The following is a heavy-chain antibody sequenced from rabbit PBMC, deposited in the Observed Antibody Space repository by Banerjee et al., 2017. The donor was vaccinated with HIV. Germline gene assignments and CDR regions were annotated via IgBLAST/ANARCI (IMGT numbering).Heavy chain of an antibody. CDR3: ARGGLRYYAGGWGWDSFSL. D-gene: IGHD4-1*01. V-gene: IGHV1S40*01. J-gene: IGHJ4*01. CDR2: IYAGSGNT. Sequence: QSLGESGGDLVKPGASLTLTCTASGFSFSSSYYMCWDRQAQGKGLEWIGCIYAGSGNTYYASWAKGRFTISETSSTTVTLQMTSLTAADTATYFCARGGLRYYAGGWGWDSFSLWGQGTLVTVS. CDR1: GFSFSSSYY.